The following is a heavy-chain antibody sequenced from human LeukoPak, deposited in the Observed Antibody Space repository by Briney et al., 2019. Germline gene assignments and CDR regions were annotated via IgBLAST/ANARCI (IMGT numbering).Heavy chain of an antibody. V-gene: IGHV3-23*01. Sequence: GGSLRLSCTASGFTFTSFAMSWVRQAPGKGPEWISTILHSNASTNYVDSVKGRFTISRYNSKNTLYLQMNSLRVDDTAVYYCAKRSSGVTTWFGAFDVWGQGTMVIASS. D-gene: IGHD3-10*01. J-gene: IGHJ3*01. CDR2: ILHSNAST. CDR3: AKRSSGVTTWFGAFDV. CDR1: GFTFTSFA.